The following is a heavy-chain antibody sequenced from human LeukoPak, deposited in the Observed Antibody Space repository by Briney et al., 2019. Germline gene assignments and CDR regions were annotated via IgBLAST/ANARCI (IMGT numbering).Heavy chain of an antibody. J-gene: IGHJ4*02. V-gene: IGHV4-61*02. CDR2: IYSSGNT. D-gene: IGHD4-17*01. CDR1: GDSISSGSTY. Sequence: SETLSLTCGVSGDSISSGSTYWSWIRQPAGKGLEWIGRIYSSGNTNYNPSLKSRVTISVDTSKNQFSLKLSSVTAADTAVYYCARGYGDFRVEGRYFHSWGQGTLVTVSS. CDR3: ARGYGDFRVEGRYFHS.